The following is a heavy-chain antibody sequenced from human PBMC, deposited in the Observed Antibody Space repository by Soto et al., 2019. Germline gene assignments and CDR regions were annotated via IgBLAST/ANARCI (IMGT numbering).Heavy chain of an antibody. D-gene: IGHD5-12*01. J-gene: IGHJ6*02. V-gene: IGHV1-69*06. CDR3: ASADVDIVATNYYYGMDV. Sequence: GASVKVSCKASGGTFSSYAISWVRQAPGQGLEWMGGIIPIFGTANCAQKFQGRVTITADKSTSTAYMELSSLRSEDTAVYYCASADVDIVATNYYYGMDVWGQGTTVTV. CDR1: GGTFSSYA. CDR2: IIPIFGTA.